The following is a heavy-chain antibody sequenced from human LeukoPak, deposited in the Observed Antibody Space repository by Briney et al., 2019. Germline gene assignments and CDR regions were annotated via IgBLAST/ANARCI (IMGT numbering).Heavy chain of an antibody. D-gene: IGHD7-27*01. V-gene: IGHV3-23*01. Sequence: HTGGSLRLSCAASGFTFSSYTMSWVRQAPGKGLKWVSTISTGGGNTYYADSVKGRFTVSRDDSKNTLYLQMNSLRAEDTAVYYCAKDGGLWVSAHWGDSWGRGTLVTVSS. J-gene: IGHJ4*02. CDR1: GFTFSSYT. CDR2: ISTGGGNT. CDR3: AKDGGLWVSAHWGDS.